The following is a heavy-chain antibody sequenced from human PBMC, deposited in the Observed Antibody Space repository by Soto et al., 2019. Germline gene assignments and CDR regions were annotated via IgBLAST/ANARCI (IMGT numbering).Heavy chain of an antibody. CDR2: IWYDGSNT. CDR3: ARGLWSFDY. V-gene: IGHV3-33*01. J-gene: IGHJ4*02. Sequence: QVQLVESGGGVVQPGRSLRLSCAASGFTFSSYGMHWVRQAPGKGLEWVAVIWYDGSNTYYADSVKGRFTISRDNSKNTLYLQMNSLRAEDTSVYYCARGLWSFDYWGQGNLVTVSS. CDR1: GFTFSSYG. D-gene: IGHD5-18*01.